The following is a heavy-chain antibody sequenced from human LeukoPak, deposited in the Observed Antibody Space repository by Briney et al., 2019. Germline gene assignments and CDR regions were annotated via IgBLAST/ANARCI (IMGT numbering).Heavy chain of an antibody. D-gene: IGHD2-2*02. CDR1: GYSISSGYY. CDR3: ARQGYCSSTSCYKGGGSYFDY. J-gene: IGHJ4*02. Sequence: PSETLSLTCAVSGYSISSGYYWGWIRQPPGKGLEWIGSIYHSRSTYYNPSLKSRLTISVDTSKNQFSLKLSSVTAADTAVYYCARQGYCSSTSCYKGGGSYFDYWGQGTLVTVSS. V-gene: IGHV4-38-2*01. CDR2: IYHSRST.